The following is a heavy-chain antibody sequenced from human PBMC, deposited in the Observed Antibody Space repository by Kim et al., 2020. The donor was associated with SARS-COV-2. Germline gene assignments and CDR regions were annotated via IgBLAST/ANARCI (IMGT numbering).Heavy chain of an antibody. J-gene: IGHJ6*02. V-gene: IGHV3-30*18. CDR1: VFTFSSYG. D-gene: IGHD6-13*01. CDR3: AKEFSSSWTHTYYYYYGMDV. Sequence: GGSLRLSCAASVFTFSSYGMHWVRQAPGKGLEWVAVISYDGSNKYYADSVKGRFTISRDNSKNTLYLQMNSLRAEDTAVYYCAKEFSSSWTHTYYYYYGMDVWGQGTTVTVSS. CDR2: ISYDGSNK.